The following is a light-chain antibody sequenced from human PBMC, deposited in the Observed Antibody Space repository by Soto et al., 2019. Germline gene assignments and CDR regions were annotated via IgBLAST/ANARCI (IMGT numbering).Light chain of an antibody. J-gene: IGKJ4*01. Sequence: EVVLTQSPGTLSLSPGERATLSCRAGQSVASNFLAWYQQKPGHAPRLLIYGASSRATGIPDRFSGSGSATDFTLIISRLEPEDFAVYYCQQYGRSPFTFGGGTKVEIK. CDR2: GAS. V-gene: IGKV3-20*01. CDR1: QSVASNF. CDR3: QQYGRSPFT.